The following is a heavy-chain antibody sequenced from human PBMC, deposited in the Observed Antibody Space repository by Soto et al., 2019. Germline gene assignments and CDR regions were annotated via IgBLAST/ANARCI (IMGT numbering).Heavy chain of an antibody. CDR2: INPSGGST. D-gene: IGHD3-3*01. CDR3: AGAIRFWAWNIHYDDYGIDV. Sequence: ASVKVSCKASGDTFTSYYMHWVRQAPGQGLEWMGIINPSGGSTSYAQKFQGRVTMTRDTSTSTVYMELSSLRSEETAVYYCAGAIRFWAWNIHYDDYGIDVWGQGT. J-gene: IGHJ6*02. CDR1: GDTFTSYY. V-gene: IGHV1-46*01.